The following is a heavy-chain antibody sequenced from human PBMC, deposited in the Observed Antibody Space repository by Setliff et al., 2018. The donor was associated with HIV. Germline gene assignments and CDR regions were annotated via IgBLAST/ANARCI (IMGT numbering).Heavy chain of an antibody. CDR2: IHHSGTA. Sequence: PSETLSLTCAVYGGSFSGYYWSWIRQPPGKGLEWIGSIHHSGTAYDNPSLKSRVTISVDPSKSQILLRLSSVTAADTAVYYCARLSGGMVPNYWGQGTLVTVSS. V-gene: IGHV4-34*01. J-gene: IGHJ4*02. D-gene: IGHD3-10*01. CDR3: ARLSGGMVPNY. CDR1: GGSFSGYY.